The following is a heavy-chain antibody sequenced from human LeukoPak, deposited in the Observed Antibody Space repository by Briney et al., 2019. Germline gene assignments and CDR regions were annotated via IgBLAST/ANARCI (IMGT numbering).Heavy chain of an antibody. CDR2: ISYDGSNK. V-gene: IGHV3-30-3*01. D-gene: IGHD4-23*01. CDR1: GFTFSSYA. Sequence: GGSLRLSCAASGFTFSSYAMHWVRQAPGKGLEWVAVISYDGSNKYYADSVKGRFTISRDSSKNVLYLQMNSLRAEDTAVYYCAKDLGGNLFHPLNYWGQGTLLTVSS. J-gene: IGHJ4*02. CDR3: AKDLGGNLFHPLNY.